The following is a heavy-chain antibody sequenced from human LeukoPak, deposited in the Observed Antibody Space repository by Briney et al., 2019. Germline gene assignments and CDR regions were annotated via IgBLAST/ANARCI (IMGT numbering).Heavy chain of an antibody. CDR2: IYYSGST. V-gene: IGHV4-59*08. CDR3: ARHYGP. D-gene: IGHD3-10*01. J-gene: IGHJ4*02. Sequence: SETLSLTCIVSGGSISSYYWSWIRQPPGKGPEWIGSIYYSGSTYYNPSLKSRVTISVDTSKNQFSLKLNSVTATDTAVYYCARHYGPWGQGTLVTVSS. CDR1: GGSISSYY.